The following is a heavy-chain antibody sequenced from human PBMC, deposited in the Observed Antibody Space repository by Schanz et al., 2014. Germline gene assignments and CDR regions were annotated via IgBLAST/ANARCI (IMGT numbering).Heavy chain of an antibody. J-gene: IGHJ3*01. D-gene: IGHD3-16*01. V-gene: IGHV3-30*04. Sequence: QVQLVESGGGVVQPGTSLRLSCAASGFTFRGHAMHWVRQAPGQGLEKVAVTSTDGTKTYYAASVRGSFTISRDNSKNTVYLQMNSLRSQDTTVYYCTRDRGALINHNDALDLWGQGTMVSVSS. CDR1: GFTFRGHA. CDR3: TRDRGALINHNDALDL. CDR2: TSTDGTKT.